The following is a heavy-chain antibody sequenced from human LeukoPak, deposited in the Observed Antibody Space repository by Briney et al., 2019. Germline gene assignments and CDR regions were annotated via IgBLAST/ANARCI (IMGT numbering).Heavy chain of an antibody. V-gene: IGHV4-39*07. CDR2: IYYSGST. CDR3: ARDDGGYCSGGSCYSVGYFDY. CDR1: GGSTSSSAYH. Sequence: SETLSLTCSVSGGSTSSSAYHWGWIRQPPGKGLEWIGSIYYSGSTCYNPSLKSRVTISVDTSKNQFSLKLSSVTAADTAVYYCARDDGGYCSGGSCYSVGYFDYWGQGTLVTVSS. J-gene: IGHJ4*02. D-gene: IGHD2-15*01.